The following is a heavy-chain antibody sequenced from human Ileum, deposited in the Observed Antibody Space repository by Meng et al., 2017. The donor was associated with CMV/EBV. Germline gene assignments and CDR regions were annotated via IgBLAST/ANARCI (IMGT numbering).Heavy chain of an antibody. Sequence: GESLKISCAASGFTFSSYWMHWVRQAPGEGLVWVSRINSDGSSTNYADSVKGRFTISRDNAKNTLYLQMNSLRVEDTAIYYCAKDAGWDSSGNLRFYFDFWGQGSLVTVSS. D-gene: IGHD3-22*01. CDR1: GFTFSSYW. J-gene: IGHJ4*02. V-gene: IGHV3-74*01. CDR3: AKDAGWDSSGNLRFYFDF. CDR2: INSDGSST.